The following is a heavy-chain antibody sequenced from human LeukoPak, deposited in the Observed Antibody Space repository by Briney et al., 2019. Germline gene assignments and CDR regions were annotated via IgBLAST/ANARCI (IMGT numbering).Heavy chain of an antibody. V-gene: IGHV3-23*01. CDR2: ITGSTRTT. CDR1: GFIFNSYG. Sequence: GGSLRLSCAASGFIFNSYGMSWVRQAPGEGLEWISSITGSTRTTYYGDSVKGRFTVSRDNSRNTPYLQMNSLRAEDTAVYYCARVLRYCSGGNCYSGGLGYMDVWGKGTTVTISS. CDR3: ARVLRYCSGGNCYSGGLGYMDV. D-gene: IGHD2-15*01. J-gene: IGHJ6*03.